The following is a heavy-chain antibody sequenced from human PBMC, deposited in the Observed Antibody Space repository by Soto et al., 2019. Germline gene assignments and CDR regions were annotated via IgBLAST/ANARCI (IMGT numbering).Heavy chain of an antibody. J-gene: IGHJ4*02. Sequence: EVQLLESGGGLVQPGGSLRLSCAASGFTFSSYAMSWVRQAPGKGLEWVSAISGSGGSTYYADSVKGRFTISRDNSKNTLYLQMNSLRAEDTAVYYCAKDIDIVVVVAATPPAGYDYWGQGTLVTVSS. CDR1: GFTFSSYA. D-gene: IGHD2-15*01. V-gene: IGHV3-23*01. CDR2: ISGSGGST. CDR3: AKDIDIVVVVAATPPAGYDY.